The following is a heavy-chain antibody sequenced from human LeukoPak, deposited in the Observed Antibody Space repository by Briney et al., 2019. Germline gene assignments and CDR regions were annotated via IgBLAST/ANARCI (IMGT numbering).Heavy chain of an antibody. CDR3: ARHSSGSWDPHRYFGMDV. CDR1: GYSFTSYW. D-gene: IGHD3-10*01. J-gene: IGHJ6*02. CDR2: IDPSDSHT. Sequence: GESLKISCKASGYSFTSYWISWVHQMPGKGLEWMGRIDPSDSHTNYRPSFQGHVTMSTDKSSRTAYLQWSSLKASDTAMYHCARHSSGSWDPHRYFGMDVWGQGTMVSASS. V-gene: IGHV5-10-1*01.